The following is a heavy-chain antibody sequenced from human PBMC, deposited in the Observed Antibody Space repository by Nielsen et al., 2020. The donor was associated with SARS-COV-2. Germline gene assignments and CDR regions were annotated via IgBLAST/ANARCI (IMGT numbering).Heavy chain of an antibody. CDR3: AKIQQVGDTSRDY. V-gene: IGHV1-18*01. Sequence: ASVKVSCKASGYTFTSYGISWVRQAPGQGLEWMGWISGHNGNTNYAQKLQDRVTMTTDTSTSTAYMELRSLTSDDAAVYYCAKIQQVGDTSRDYWGQGTLVTVSS. CDR2: ISGHNGNT. D-gene: IGHD1-26*01. J-gene: IGHJ4*02. CDR1: GYTFTSYG.